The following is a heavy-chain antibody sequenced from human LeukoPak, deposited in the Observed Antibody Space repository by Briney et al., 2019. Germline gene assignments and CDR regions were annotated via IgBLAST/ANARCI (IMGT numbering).Heavy chain of an antibody. CDR3: AKNAQDIVVVPAAFGDYFDY. D-gene: IGHD2-2*01. V-gene: IGHV3-23*01. Sequence: GGSLRLSCAASGFTFSSYAMSWVRQAPGKGLEWVSAISGSGGSTYYADSVKGRFTISRDNSKNTLYLQMNSLRAEDTAVYYCAKNAQDIVVVPAAFGDYFDYWGQGTLVTVSS. CDR1: GFTFSSYA. J-gene: IGHJ4*02. CDR2: ISGSGGST.